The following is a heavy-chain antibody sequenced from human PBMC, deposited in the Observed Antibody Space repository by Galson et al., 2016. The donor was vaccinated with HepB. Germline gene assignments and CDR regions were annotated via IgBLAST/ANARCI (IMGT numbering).Heavy chain of an antibody. CDR2: IHHSRSPDA. V-gene: IGHV4/OR15-8*01. Sequence: SETLSLTCVVSGGSIISRNWWSWFRQPPGKGLEWIGEIHHSRSPDANYNPSLKSRVTISLDKSKNQFSLRLTSVSAADTATYLCARQDRAGLVNFWGQGTMVTVSS. D-gene: IGHD6-19*01. J-gene: IGHJ3*01. CDR3: ARQDRAGLVNF. CDR1: GGSIISRNW.